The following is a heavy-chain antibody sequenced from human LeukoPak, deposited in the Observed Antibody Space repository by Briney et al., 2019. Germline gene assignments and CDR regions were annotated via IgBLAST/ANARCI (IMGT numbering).Heavy chain of an antibody. CDR2: IYYSGNS. CDR3: ARGNNPYYFDY. V-gene: IGHV4-59*06. Sequence: SETLSLTCTVSGGSISSYYWSWIRQPPGKGLEWIGYIYYSGNSFYNPSLKSRVTISVDTSKNHVSLNLSSVTAADTAVYYCARGNNPYYFDYWGQGTLVTVSS. CDR1: GGSISSYY. D-gene: IGHD2/OR15-2a*01. J-gene: IGHJ4*02.